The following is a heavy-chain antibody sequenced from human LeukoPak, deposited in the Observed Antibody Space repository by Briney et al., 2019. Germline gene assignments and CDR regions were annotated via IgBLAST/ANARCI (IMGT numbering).Heavy chain of an antibody. V-gene: IGHV4-39*07. J-gene: IGHJ4*02. CDR2: ISYSGST. CDR1: GASISSSSYF. Sequence: PSETLSLTCSVSGASISSSSYFWGWIRQPPGKGLEWIGTISYSGSTYYNPPLKSRVTISVDTSKNQFSVKLSSVTAADTAVYYCARVWFGGSCFDYWGQGTLVTVSS. D-gene: IGHD2-15*01. CDR3: ARVWFGGSCFDY.